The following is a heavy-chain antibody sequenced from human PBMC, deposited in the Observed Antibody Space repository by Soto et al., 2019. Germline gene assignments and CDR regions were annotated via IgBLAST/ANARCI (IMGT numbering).Heavy chain of an antibody. V-gene: IGHV4-34*01. J-gene: IGHJ4*02. D-gene: IGHD4-17*01. CDR1: GGSFSGYY. Sequence: QVQLQQWGAGLLKPSETLSLTCAVYGGSFSGYYWSWIRQPPGKGLEWIGEINHSGSTNYNPSLKSRVTISVDTSKNQFSLKLSSVTAADTAVYYCASLESGDGDPQEVDYWGQGTLVTVSS. CDR2: INHSGST. CDR3: ASLESGDGDPQEVDY.